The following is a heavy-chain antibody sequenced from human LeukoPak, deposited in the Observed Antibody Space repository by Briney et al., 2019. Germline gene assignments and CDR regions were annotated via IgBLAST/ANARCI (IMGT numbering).Heavy chain of an antibody. Sequence: ASVKVSCKASGYTFTSYYMHWVRQAPGQGLEWMGGIIPIFGTANYAQKFQGRVTIIADESTSTAYMELNSLRSEDTAVYYCARGQMATINAFDIWGQGTMVTVSS. V-gene: IGHV1-69*13. D-gene: IGHD5-24*01. J-gene: IGHJ3*02. CDR3: ARGQMATINAFDI. CDR2: IIPIFGTA. CDR1: GYTFTSYY.